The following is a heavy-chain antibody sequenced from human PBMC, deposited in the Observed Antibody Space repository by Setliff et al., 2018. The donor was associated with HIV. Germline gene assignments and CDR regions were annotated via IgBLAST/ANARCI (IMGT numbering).Heavy chain of an antibody. CDR2: INPSGGST. J-gene: IGHJ4*02. D-gene: IGHD6-19*01. V-gene: IGHV1-46*03. CDR3: ARSPKESSIAVAGLYFDY. CDR1: GYTFTSYY. Sequence: ASVKVSCKASGYTFTSYYMHWVRQAPGQGLEWMGIINPSGGSTRYAQKFQGRVTMTRDTSTSTVYMELSSLRSEDTAVYYCARSPKESSIAVAGLYFDYWGQGTLVTVSS.